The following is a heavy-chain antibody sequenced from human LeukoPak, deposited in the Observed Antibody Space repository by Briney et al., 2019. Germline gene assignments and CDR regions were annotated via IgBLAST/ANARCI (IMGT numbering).Heavy chain of an antibody. D-gene: IGHD6-6*01. CDR1: GFTFSSYN. Sequence: GGSLRLPCAASGFTFSSYNMNWVRQAPGRGLEWVSSISSGSTYIYYADSVKGRFTISRDNAKNSLFLQMNSLRAEDTAVYYCARVQSGQVYYYYYMDVWGKGTTVTVSS. V-gene: IGHV3-21*01. CDR3: ARVQSGQVYYYYYMDV. CDR2: ISSGSTYI. J-gene: IGHJ6*03.